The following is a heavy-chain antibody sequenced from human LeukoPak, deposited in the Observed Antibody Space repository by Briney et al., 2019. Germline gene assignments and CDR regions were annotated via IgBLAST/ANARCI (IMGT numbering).Heavy chain of an antibody. CDR3: ARGFGSYLLDY. D-gene: IGHD3-16*02. CDR1: GFIFSDYY. V-gene: IGHV3-11*06. J-gene: IGHJ4*02. CDR2: ISSSSSYT. Sequence: EGSLRLSCAASGFIFSDYYMSWIRQAPGKGLEWVSYISSSSSYTNYADSVRGRFSISRDIAKKSLYLQMNSLRAEDTAVYYCARGFGSYLLDYWGQGTLVTVSS.